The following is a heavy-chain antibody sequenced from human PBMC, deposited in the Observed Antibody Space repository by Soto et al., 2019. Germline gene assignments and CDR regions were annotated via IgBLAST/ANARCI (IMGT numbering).Heavy chain of an antibody. V-gene: IGHV4-34*01. Sequence: SETLSLTCAVYGGSFSGYYWSWIRQPPGKGLEWIGEINHSGSTNYNPSLKSRVTISVDTSKNQFSLKLSSVTAADTAVYYCARGYCSSTSCYAVTPYYYYMDVWGKGTTVTVSS. CDR2: INHSGST. D-gene: IGHD2-2*01. CDR1: GGSFSGYY. CDR3: ARGYCSSTSCYAVTPYYYYMDV. J-gene: IGHJ6*03.